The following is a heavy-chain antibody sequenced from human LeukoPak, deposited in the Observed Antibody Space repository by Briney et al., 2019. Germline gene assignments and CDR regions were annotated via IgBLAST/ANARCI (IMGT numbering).Heavy chain of an antibody. CDR3: ATHEPNPTTAAPFNY. J-gene: IGHJ4*02. CDR1: GFTFSTYG. D-gene: IGHD4-17*01. CDR2: IWYDGTNK. V-gene: IGHV3-33*01. Sequence: GGSLRLSCAASGFTFSTYGMHWVRQAPGKGLEWLALIWYDGTNKYYTDSVKGRFTVSRDNSKNTLFLQMNSLRAEDTAVYYCATHEPNPTTAAPFNYWGQGTQVTVSS.